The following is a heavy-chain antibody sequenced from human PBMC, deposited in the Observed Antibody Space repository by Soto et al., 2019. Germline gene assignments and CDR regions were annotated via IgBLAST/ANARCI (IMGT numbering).Heavy chain of an antibody. J-gene: IGHJ4*02. D-gene: IGHD3-9*01. CDR1: RFTFSSYA. CDR3: AKDGYFDSYYFDH. V-gene: IGHV3-30*04. Sequence: GGSLRLSCAASRFTFSSYAMHWVRQAPGKGLEWVAVISYDGRQKHYVDSVKGRFTISRDESDNTLYLQMNSLRPEDTAVYYCAKDGYFDSYYFDHWGQGTLVTVSS. CDR2: ISYDGRQK.